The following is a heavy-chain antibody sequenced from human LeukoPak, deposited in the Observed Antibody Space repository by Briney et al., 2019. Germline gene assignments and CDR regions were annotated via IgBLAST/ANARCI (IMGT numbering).Heavy chain of an antibody. J-gene: IGHJ3*02. CDR3: ARGRVTFDI. Sequence: SETLSLTCAVYGGSFSGYYWSWIRQPPGKGLEWIGEISHSGSTNYNPSLKSRVTISVDTSKNQFSLKLSPVTAADTAVYYCARGRVTFDIWGQGTMVTVSS. D-gene: IGHD4-11*01. CDR2: ISHSGST. V-gene: IGHV4-34*01. CDR1: GGSFSGYY.